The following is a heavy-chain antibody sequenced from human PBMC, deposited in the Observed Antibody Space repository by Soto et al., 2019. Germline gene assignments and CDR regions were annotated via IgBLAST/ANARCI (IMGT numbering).Heavy chain of an antibody. J-gene: IGHJ4*02. V-gene: IGHV1-69*13. D-gene: IGHD6-19*01. CDR2: IIPIFGTA. CDR3: ARGYSSGWNIIY. Sequence: SVKVSCKASGGTFSSYAISWVRQAPGQGLEWMGGIIPIFGTANYAQKFQGRVTITADESTSTAYMELSSLRSEDTAVYYCARGYSSGWNIIYWGQGTLVTVSS. CDR1: GGTFSSYA.